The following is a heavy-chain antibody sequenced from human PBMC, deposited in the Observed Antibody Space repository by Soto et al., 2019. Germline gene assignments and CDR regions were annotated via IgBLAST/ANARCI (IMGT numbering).Heavy chain of an antibody. CDR3: ARFPWSSTLTYFDY. V-gene: IGHV4-59*08. CDR1: GGSVSNDN. J-gene: IGHJ4*02. D-gene: IGHD2-8*01. CDR2: IYYGGTT. Sequence: SETLSLTCSVSGGSVSNDNWNWIRQPPGKGLEWIGYIYYGGTTRYNPSLRSRVTISLDTPKNQFSLKLSSVTAADTAVYCCARFPWSSTLTYFDYWGQGALVTVSS.